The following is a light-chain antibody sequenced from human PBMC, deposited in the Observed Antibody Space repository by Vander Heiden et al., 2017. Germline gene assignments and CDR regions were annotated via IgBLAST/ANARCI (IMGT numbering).Light chain of an antibody. V-gene: IGKV2-28*01. CDR3: MQARQTPPWT. Sequence: DMVMTPSPLSLPVTPGEPASIPCSPSQSLLHSNGYNYLDWYLQKPGQSPQLLIYLGSNRASGVPDRFSGSGSGTDFTLKISRVEAEDVGVYYCMQARQTPPWTFGQGTKVEIK. CDR1: QSLLHSNGYNY. CDR2: LGS. J-gene: IGKJ1*01.